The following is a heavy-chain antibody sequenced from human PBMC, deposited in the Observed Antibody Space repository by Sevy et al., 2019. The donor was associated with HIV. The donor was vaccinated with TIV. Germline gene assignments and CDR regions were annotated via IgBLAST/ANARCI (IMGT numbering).Heavy chain of an antibody. D-gene: IGHD4-17*01. Sequence: GGSLRLSCAASGFTFKNFGMHWVRQAPGKGLEWVTFIRYGGSTKYYADSVRGRFTISRDNSKRTLYLQMNSLRPADTAVYYCVKGPHPAVTTSYGMDVWGQGTTVTVSS. CDR3: VKGPHPAVTTSYGMDV. CDR2: IRYGGSTK. V-gene: IGHV3-30*02. CDR1: GFTFKNFG. J-gene: IGHJ6*02.